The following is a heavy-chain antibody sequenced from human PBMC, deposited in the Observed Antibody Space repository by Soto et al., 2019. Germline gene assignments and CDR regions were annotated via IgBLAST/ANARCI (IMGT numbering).Heavy chain of an antibody. J-gene: IGHJ4*02. CDR3: ARGNWNFDS. D-gene: IGHD3-3*01. CDR1: GGSVSSGGYY. Sequence: QLQLQESGPGLVKPSETLSLICNVSGGSVSSGGYYWAWIRQPPGKGLEWIASIHYSGISYYNPSLKSKLLISLDTSKNQFPLNLNSVTAADTAVYYCARGNWNFDSWGQGTLVTVSS. V-gene: IGHV4-39*01. CDR2: IHYSGIS.